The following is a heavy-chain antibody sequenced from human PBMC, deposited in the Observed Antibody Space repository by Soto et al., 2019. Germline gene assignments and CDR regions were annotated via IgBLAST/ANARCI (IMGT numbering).Heavy chain of an antibody. V-gene: IGHV3-30*18. CDR1: GFTFSSYG. D-gene: IGHD6-13*01. CDR2: ISYDGSNK. CDR3: AKDVGPGYSSSWYSGFNY. Sequence: GGSLRLSCAASGFTFSSYGMHWVRQAPGKGLEWVAVISYDGSNKYYADSVKGRFTISRDNSKNTLYLQMNSLRAEDTAVYYCAKDVGPGYSSSWYSGFNYWGQGTLVTVSS. J-gene: IGHJ4*02.